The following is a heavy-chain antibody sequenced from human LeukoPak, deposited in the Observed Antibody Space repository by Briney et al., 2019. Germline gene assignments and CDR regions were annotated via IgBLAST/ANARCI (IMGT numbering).Heavy chain of an antibody. V-gene: IGHV4-34*01. CDR3: ARPQGPYGSSWYVNY. CDR2: INHSGST. Sequence: PSETLSLTCAVYGGSFSGYYWSWIRQPPGKGLEWIGEINHSGSTNYNPSLKSRVTISVDTSKNQFSLRLSSVTAADTAVYCCARPQGPYGSSWYVNYGGQGTLVTASS. J-gene: IGHJ4*02. D-gene: IGHD6-13*01. CDR1: GGSFSGYY.